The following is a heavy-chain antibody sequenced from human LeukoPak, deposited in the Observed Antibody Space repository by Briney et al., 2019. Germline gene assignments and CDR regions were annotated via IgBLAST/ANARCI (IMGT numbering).Heavy chain of an antibody. J-gene: IGHJ3*02. CDR1: GYTFTSYG. CDR2: ISAYNGNT. D-gene: IGHD3-10*01. CDR3: ARQDDYYGSGSPISLGAFDI. Sequence: GASVKVSCKASGYTFTSYGISWVRQAPGQGLEWMGWISAYNGNTNYAQKLQGRVTMTTDTSTSTAYMELRSLRSDDTAVYYCARQDDYYGSGSPISLGAFDIWGQGTMVTVSS. V-gene: IGHV1-18*01.